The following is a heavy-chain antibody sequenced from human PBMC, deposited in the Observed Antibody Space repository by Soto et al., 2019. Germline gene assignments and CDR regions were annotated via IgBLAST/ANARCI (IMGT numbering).Heavy chain of an antibody. CDR1: GYTFTSSA. V-gene: IGHV1-3*01. Sequence: ASVKVSCKASGYTFTSSAMHWVRQAPGQRLEWMGWINAGNGNTKYSQKFQGRVTITRDTSASTAYMELSSLRSEDTAVYYCARVSGFLSSSNGMYVPCQGTTVPGS. D-gene: IGHD3-3*01. CDR2: INAGNGNT. J-gene: IGHJ6*02. CDR3: ARVSGFLSSSNGMYV.